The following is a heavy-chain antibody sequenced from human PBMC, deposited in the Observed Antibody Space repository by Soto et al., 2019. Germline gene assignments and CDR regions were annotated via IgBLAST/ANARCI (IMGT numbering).Heavy chain of an antibody. CDR1: GFTFRSYA. J-gene: IGHJ6*02. V-gene: IGHV3-23*01. CDR2: ISGSGGST. D-gene: IGHD3-3*01. CDR3: AKGHDFWSGYWYYYYGMDV. Sequence: EVQLLESGGGLVQPGGSLRLSCAASGFTFRSYAMSWVRQAPGKGLEWVSAISGSGGSTYYADSVKGRFTISRDNSKNTLYLQRNSLRAEDTAVYYCAKGHDFWSGYWYYYYGMDVWGQGTTVTVSS.